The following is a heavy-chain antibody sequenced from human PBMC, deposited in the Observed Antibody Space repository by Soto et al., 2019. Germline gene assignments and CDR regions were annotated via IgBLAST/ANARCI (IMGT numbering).Heavy chain of an antibody. V-gene: IGHV1-69*02. CDR1: GGTFSSYT. CDR3: ARADYDNSGYYGAFHY. CDR2: IIPILGIA. D-gene: IGHD3-22*01. J-gene: IGHJ4*02. Sequence: QVQLVQSGAEVKKPGSSVKVSCKASGGTFSSYTISWVRQAPGQGLEWMGRIIPILGIANYAQKFHGRVTITADKSTSTAYMELSRLRSEDTAVYYCARADYDNSGYYGAFHYWGQGTLVTVSS.